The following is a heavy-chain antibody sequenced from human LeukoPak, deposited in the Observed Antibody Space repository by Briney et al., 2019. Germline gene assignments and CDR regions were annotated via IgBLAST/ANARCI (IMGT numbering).Heavy chain of an antibody. J-gene: IGHJ6*03. Sequence: GGSLRLSCTVSGFTVTSNSMSWVRQAPGKGLEWVSFIYSGSTHYSDSVKGRFTISRDNSKNTLYLQMNSLRGEDTAVYYCAKDWSYQGNYYYMDVWGKGTTVTISS. CDR3: AKDWSYQGNYYYMDV. V-gene: IGHV3-66*03. CDR2: IYSGST. D-gene: IGHD1-26*01. CDR1: GFTVTSNS.